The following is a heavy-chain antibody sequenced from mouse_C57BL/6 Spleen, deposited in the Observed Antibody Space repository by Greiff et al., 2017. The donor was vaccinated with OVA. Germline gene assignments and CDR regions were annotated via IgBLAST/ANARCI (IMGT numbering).Heavy chain of an antibody. D-gene: IGHD2-4*01. CDR1: GFTFSDYY. J-gene: IGHJ3*01. CDR3: ARGGDYDWFAY. V-gene: IGHV5-16*01. CDR2: INYDGSST. Sequence: EVQLVESEGGLVQPGSSMKLSCTASGFTFSDYYMAWVRQVPEKGLEWVANINYDGSSTYYLDSLKSRFIISRDNAKNILYLQMSSLKSEDTATYYCARGGDYDWFAYWGQGTLVTVSA.